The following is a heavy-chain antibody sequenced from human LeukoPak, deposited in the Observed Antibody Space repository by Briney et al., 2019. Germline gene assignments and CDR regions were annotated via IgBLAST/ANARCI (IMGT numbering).Heavy chain of an antibody. Sequence: GGSLRLSCAASGFPFSSYAMHWVRQAPGKGLEWVAFIRHDGGNKYHRDSVKGRFTTSRDNSKNTLYLQMNSLRAEDTAVYYCTKVRLLGALDDAFDVWGQGTMVTVSS. V-gene: IGHV3-30*02. CDR1: GFPFSSYA. CDR3: TKVRLLGALDDAFDV. CDR2: IRHDGGNK. D-gene: IGHD7-27*01. J-gene: IGHJ3*01.